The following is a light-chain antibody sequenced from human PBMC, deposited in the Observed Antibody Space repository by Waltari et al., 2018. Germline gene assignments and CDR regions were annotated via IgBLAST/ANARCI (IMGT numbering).Light chain of an antibody. V-gene: IGLV2-8*01. J-gene: IGLJ1*01. Sequence: QSALTQPPSASGSPGQSVTISCTGTSSDVGGFDYVSWYQKHPGKAPNLIIYDGTTRPAGVPERFSGSKSANTASLTGSGLLAEDEADYYCCSYSGTNSNYVFGTGTKVTVL. CDR1: SSDVGGFDY. CDR2: DGT. CDR3: CSYSGTNSNYV.